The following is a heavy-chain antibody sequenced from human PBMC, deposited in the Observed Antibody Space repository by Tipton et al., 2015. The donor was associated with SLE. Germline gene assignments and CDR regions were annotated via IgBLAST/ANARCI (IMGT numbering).Heavy chain of an antibody. CDR2: MYYSEST. Sequence: TLSLTCTVSGGSISTYYWSWIRQPPGKGLEWIGYMYYSESTNYNPSLQSRVTISVDTSKNQLSLKLSSVTAADTAVYYCARHEGRSWYGYYFDYWGQGTLVTVSS. CDR1: GGSISTYY. J-gene: IGHJ4*02. CDR3: ARHEGRSWYGYYFDY. D-gene: IGHD6-13*01. V-gene: IGHV4-59*08.